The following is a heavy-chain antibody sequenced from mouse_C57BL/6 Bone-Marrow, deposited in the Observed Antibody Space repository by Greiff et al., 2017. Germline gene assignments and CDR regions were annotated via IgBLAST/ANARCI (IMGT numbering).Heavy chain of an antibody. CDR2: IYPGGGYT. J-gene: IGHJ4*01. Sequence: VKLQQSGAGLVKPGASVKLSCAASGSTFSSYAMHWVQQSPEKGLEWIGNIYPGGGYTNYTDNVKGQATMSADKSPSTAYLQLSSLTSEDSAVYYCARGQAPPAIDYWGQGTSLTVSS. CDR3: ARGQAPPAIDY. V-gene: IGHV1-80*01. D-gene: IGHD3-2*02. CDR1: GSTFSSYA.